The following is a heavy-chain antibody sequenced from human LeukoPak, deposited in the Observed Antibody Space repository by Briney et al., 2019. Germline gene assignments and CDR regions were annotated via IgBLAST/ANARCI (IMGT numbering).Heavy chain of an antibody. J-gene: IGHJ4*02. CDR3: ARVRIRYYDILTGYNYFDY. Sequence: PSETLSLTCTVSGGSISSYYWSWIRQPPGKGLEWIGYISYSGITNYNPSLKSRVTISVDTSKNQFSLKLSSVTAADTAVYYCARVRIRYYDILTGYNYFDYWGQGTLVTVSS. CDR2: ISYSGIT. CDR1: GGSISSYY. V-gene: IGHV4-59*08. D-gene: IGHD3-9*01.